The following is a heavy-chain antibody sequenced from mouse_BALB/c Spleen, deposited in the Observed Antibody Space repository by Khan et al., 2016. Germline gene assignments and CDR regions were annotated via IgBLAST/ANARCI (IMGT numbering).Heavy chain of an antibody. J-gene: IGHJ3*01. CDR3: ARDPYDHDGGFAC. V-gene: IGHV14-3*02. CDR2: IDPANGNT. Sequence: VQLQQSGAELVKPGASVKLSCTASGFYIKDTYMHWVKQRPEQGLEWLGRIDPANGNTKYDPKFQGKATLTADTSSTTAYLQPSSLTFQDTAVQYRARDPYDHDGGFACWGRATLVTISA. D-gene: IGHD2-4*01. CDR1: GFYIKDTY.